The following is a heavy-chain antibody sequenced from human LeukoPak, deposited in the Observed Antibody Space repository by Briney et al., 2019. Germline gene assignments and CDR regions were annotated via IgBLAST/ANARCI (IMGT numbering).Heavy chain of an antibody. CDR2: IRSKANSYAT. CDR3: TRHRYWATGSYYYYMDV. V-gene: IGHV3-73*01. J-gene: IGHJ6*03. D-gene: IGHD3-9*01. Sequence: PGGSLRLSCAASGFTFSGSAMHWVRQASGQGLGWVGRIRSKANSYATAYAASVKGRFTISRDDSKNTAYLQMNSLKPEDTAVYYCTRHRYWATGSYYYYMDVWGKGTTVTVSS. CDR1: GFTFSGSA.